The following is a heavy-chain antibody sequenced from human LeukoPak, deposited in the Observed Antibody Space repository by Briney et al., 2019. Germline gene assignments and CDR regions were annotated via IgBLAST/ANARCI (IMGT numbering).Heavy chain of an antibody. CDR2: ISGSGGST. Sequence: GGSLRPSCAASGFTFSSYAMSWVRQAPGKGLEWVSAISGSGGSTYYADSVKGRFTISRDNSKNTLYLQMNSLRAEDTAVYYCAKAESDSSSYPEDYWGQGTLVTVSS. CDR3: AKAESDSSSYPEDY. D-gene: IGHD6-13*01. J-gene: IGHJ4*02. CDR1: GFTFSSYA. V-gene: IGHV3-23*01.